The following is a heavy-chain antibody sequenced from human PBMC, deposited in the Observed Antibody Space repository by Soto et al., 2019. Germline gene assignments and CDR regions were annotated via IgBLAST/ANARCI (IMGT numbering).Heavy chain of an antibody. V-gene: IGHV1-46*01. Sequence: QVQLVQAGAEVKKPGASVKVSCKASGYTFTSYYMHWVRQAPGQGLEWMGIINPSGGRTSYAQKFHGRVTMTRDTSTSTVYMELSSLRSEDTAVYYCERGEGSSWVFDYWGQGTLVTVSS. CDR3: ERGEGSSWVFDY. CDR2: INPSGGRT. D-gene: IGHD6-13*01. CDR1: GYTFTSYY. J-gene: IGHJ4*02.